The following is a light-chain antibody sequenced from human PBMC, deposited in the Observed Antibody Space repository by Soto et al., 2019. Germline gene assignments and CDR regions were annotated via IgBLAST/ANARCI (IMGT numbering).Light chain of an antibody. Sequence: QSVLTQPASVSGSPGQSITISCTGTSSDVGGYNFVSWYQQHPGRAPKLLIYEVSRRPSGVSNRFSGSKSGDTASLTISGLQAEDEADYYCYSYRGYYTRVFGTRTKVTAL. CDR2: EVS. CDR3: YSYRGYYTRV. J-gene: IGLJ1*01. CDR1: SSDVGGYNF. V-gene: IGLV2-14*01.